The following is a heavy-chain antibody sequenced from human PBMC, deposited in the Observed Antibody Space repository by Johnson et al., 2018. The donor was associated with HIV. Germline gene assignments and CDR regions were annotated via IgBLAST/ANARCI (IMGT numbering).Heavy chain of an antibody. J-gene: IGHJ3*02. CDR3: ARGVTVAGTKGQSAFDI. Sequence: VQLVESGGGLVQPGGSLRLSCAASGFTFNIFAMSWVRQAPGKGLEWVAVISYDGSNKYYADSVKGRFAISRDNSKNTLYLQMNSLRAEDTALYYCARGVTVAGTKGQSAFDIWGQGTMVTVSS. D-gene: IGHD6-19*01. CDR2: ISYDGSNK. V-gene: IGHV3-30*09. CDR1: GFTFNIFA.